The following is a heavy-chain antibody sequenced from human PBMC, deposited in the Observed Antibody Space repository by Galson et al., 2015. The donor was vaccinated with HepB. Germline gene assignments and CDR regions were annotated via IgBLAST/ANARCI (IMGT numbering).Heavy chain of an antibody. Sequence: SLRLSCAASGFTFSSYYMSWIRQAPGKGLEWVSYISSSSSYTNYADSVKGRFTISRDNAKNSLYLQMNSLRAEDTAVYYCARDGYSSSWPDYWGQGTLVTVSS. CDR1: GFTFSSYY. CDR2: ISSSSSYT. V-gene: IGHV3-11*06. D-gene: IGHD6-13*01. CDR3: ARDGYSSSWPDY. J-gene: IGHJ4*02.